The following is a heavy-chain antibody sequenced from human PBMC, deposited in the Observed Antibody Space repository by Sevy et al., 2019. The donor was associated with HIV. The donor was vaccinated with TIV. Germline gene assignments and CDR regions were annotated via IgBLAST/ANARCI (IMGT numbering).Heavy chain of an antibody. Sequence: ASVKVSCKASGYTFTGYYMHWVRPAPGQGLEWMGRINPNSGGTNYAQKFQGRVTMTRDTSISTAYMELSRLRSDDTAVYYCARTVVPQYYYDSSGYYRDFDYWGQGTLVTVSS. V-gene: IGHV1-2*06. CDR3: ARTVVPQYYYDSSGYYRDFDY. CDR1: GYTFTGYY. J-gene: IGHJ4*02. D-gene: IGHD3-22*01. CDR2: INPNSGGT.